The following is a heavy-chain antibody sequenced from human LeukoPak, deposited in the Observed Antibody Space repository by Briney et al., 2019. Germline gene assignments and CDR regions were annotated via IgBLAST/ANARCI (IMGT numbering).Heavy chain of an antibody. J-gene: IGHJ4*02. D-gene: IGHD6-19*01. Sequence: PGGSLRLSCAASGFSFSSYWMNWVRQAPGKGLEWLANIKQDGSEKYYADSVKGRFTISRDNSKNTLYLQMNSLRAEDTAVYYCAKERYSSEYYFDYWGQGTLVTVSS. CDR2: IKQDGSEK. V-gene: IGHV3-7*01. CDR1: GFSFSSYW. CDR3: AKERYSSEYYFDY.